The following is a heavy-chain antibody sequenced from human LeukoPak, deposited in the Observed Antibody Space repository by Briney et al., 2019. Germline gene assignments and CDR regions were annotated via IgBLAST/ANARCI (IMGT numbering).Heavy chain of an antibody. Sequence: ASVKDSCKASGYTFTSYDINWVRQATGQGLEWMGWMNPNSGNTGYAQKFQGRVTMTRNTSISTAYMELSSLRSEDTAVYYCARGGNWNDAFDYWGQGTLVTVSS. CDR3: ARGGNWNDAFDY. J-gene: IGHJ4*02. D-gene: IGHD1-1*01. V-gene: IGHV1-8*01. CDR1: GYTFTSYD. CDR2: MNPNSGNT.